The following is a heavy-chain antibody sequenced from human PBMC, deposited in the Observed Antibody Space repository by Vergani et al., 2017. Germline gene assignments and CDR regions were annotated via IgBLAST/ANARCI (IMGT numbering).Heavy chain of an antibody. CDR3: ARDGYDNGYVYWYFDL. CDR1: GFTVRSNY. D-gene: IGHD5-18*01. Sequence: EVQLVESGGGLVQPGGSLRLSCAASGFTVRSNYMSWVRPAPGKGLEWVSVIYSGVSTFYADSVKGRFTISRDNSKNTLYLQMNSLRAEDTAVYYCARDGYDNGYVYWYFDLWGRGTLVTVSS. V-gene: IGHV3-66*02. J-gene: IGHJ2*01. CDR2: IYSGVST.